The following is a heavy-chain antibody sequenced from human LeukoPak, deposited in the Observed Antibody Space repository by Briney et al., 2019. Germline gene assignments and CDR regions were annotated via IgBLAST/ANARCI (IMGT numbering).Heavy chain of an antibody. J-gene: IGHJ4*02. D-gene: IGHD1-14*01. CDR1: GYAFTSYH. Sequence: ASVKVSCKASGYAFTSYHINWVRQATGQGLEWVGWMNPNNSDIGYAQKFQGRVTMTRNTSIGTAYMELSSLRSEDTVIYYCVRVPPGTTIYAYWGQGTLVTVSS. CDR3: VRVPPGTTIYAY. CDR2: MNPNNSDI. V-gene: IGHV1-8*01.